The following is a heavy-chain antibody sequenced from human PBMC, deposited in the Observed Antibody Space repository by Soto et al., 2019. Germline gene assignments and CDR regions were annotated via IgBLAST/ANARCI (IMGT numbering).Heavy chain of an antibody. CDR2: INPNSGGT. D-gene: IGHD5-12*01. V-gene: IGHV1-2*04. Sequence: ALVKVXCKASVYTXTGYYMHWVRQAPGQGLEWMGWINPNSGGTNYAQKFQGWVTMTRDTSISTAYMELSRLRSDDTAVYYCARGGYSGYDFDYWGQGTRVTVSS. CDR3: ARGGYSGYDFDY. CDR1: VYTXTGYY. J-gene: IGHJ4*02.